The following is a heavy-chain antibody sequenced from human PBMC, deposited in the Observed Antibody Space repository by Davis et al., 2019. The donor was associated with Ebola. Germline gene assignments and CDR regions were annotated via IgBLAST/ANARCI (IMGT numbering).Heavy chain of an antibody. Sequence: GESLKISCAASGFTFSSYAMHRVRQAPGKGLEWVAVISYDGSNKYYADSVKGRFTISRDNSKNTLYLQMNSLRAEDTAVYYCARDQDSSSWYSYYYGMDVWGQGTTVTVSS. CDR3: ARDQDSSSWYSYYYGMDV. CDR1: GFTFSSYA. CDR2: ISYDGSNK. D-gene: IGHD6-13*01. V-gene: IGHV3-30-3*01. J-gene: IGHJ6*02.